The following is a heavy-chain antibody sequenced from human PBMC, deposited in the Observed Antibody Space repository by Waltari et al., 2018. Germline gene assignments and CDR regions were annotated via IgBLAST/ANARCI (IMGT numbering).Heavy chain of an antibody. CDR3: ARFGSKAAAYCGGDCLDY. CDR1: GGSISSGGYY. V-gene: IGHV4-31*03. J-gene: IGHJ4*02. D-gene: IGHD2-21*01. Sequence: QVQLQESGPGLVKPSQTLSLTCTVSGGSISSGGYYWSWIRQHPGKGLEWIGYIYYSGSTYYNPSLKSRVTISVDTSKNQFSLKLSSVTAADTAVYYCARFGSKAAAYCGGDCLDYWGQGTLVTVSS. CDR2: IYYSGST.